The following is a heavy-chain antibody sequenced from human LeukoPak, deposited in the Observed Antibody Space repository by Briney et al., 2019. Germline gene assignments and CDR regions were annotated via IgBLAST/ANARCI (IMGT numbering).Heavy chain of an antibody. CDR1: GFTFSSYS. CDR2: ISSSSSTI. J-gene: IGHJ4*02. Sequence: GGSLRLSCAASGFTFSSYSMNWVRQAPGKGLEWVSYISSSSSTIYYADSVKGRFTISRDNAKNSLYLQMNSLRAEDTAVYYCAKASGYSGYGPIDYWGQGTLVTVSS. D-gene: IGHD5-12*01. CDR3: AKASGYSGYGPIDY. V-gene: IGHV3-48*01.